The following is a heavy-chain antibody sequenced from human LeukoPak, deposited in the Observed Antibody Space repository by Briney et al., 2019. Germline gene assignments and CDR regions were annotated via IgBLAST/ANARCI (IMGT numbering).Heavy chain of an antibody. D-gene: IGHD1-26*01. J-gene: IGHJ4*02. CDR1: GFTFSTYS. CDR3: ARGLVGATSVYFDY. V-gene: IGHV3-21*01. Sequence: GGSLRLSCAVSGFTFSTYSMNWVRQAPGKGLEWVSSISSGSGYIYQADSVKGRFTISRDNAKNSLYLQMNSLRAEDTAVYYCARGLVGATSVYFDYRGQGTLVTVSS. CDR2: ISSGSGYI.